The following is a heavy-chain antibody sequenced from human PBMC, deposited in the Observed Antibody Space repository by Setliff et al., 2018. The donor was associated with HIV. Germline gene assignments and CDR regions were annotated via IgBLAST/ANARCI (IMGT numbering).Heavy chain of an antibody. CDR3: ARYNWNPLGYRFDY. J-gene: IGHJ4*02. CDR2: IKQDGSEK. Sequence: QTGGSLRLSCAASGFTFSSYWMSWVRQAPGKGLEWVANIKQDGSEKYYVDSVKGRFTISRDNAKNSLYLQMNSLRAEDTAVYYCARYNWNPLGYRFDYWGQGTLVTVSS. CDR1: GFTFSSYW. V-gene: IGHV3-7*03. D-gene: IGHD1-20*01.